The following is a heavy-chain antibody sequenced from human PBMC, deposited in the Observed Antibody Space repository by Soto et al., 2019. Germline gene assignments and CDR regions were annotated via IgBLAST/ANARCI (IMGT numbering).Heavy chain of an antibody. J-gene: IGHJ4*02. D-gene: IGHD1-1*01. CDR1: GFTFSTVA. CDR2: ISDNGGNT. V-gene: IGHV3-23*01. Sequence: GGSLRLSCVASGFTFSTVAMTWVRQAPGKGLEWVSSISDNGGNTDYADSVRGRFTLSRDNSKNTLYLQMNHLKAEDTAIYYCAKLYWNPRYFDYWGQGARVTVSS. CDR3: AKLYWNPRYFDY.